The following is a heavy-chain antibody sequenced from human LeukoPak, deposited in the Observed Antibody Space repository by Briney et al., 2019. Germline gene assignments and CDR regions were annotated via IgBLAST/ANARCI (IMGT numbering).Heavy chain of an antibody. CDR1: GFTFSSYW. Sequence: GGSLRLSRAASGFTFSSYWMHWVRQAPGKGLVWVSRINSDGSSTSYADSVKGRFTISRDNAKNTLYLQMNSLRAEDTAVYYCASCPYYYYMDVWGKGTTVTVSS. V-gene: IGHV3-74*01. CDR2: INSDGSST. J-gene: IGHJ6*03. CDR3: ASCPYYYYMDV.